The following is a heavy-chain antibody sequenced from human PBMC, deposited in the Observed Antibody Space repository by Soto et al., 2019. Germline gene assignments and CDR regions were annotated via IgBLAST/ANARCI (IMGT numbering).Heavy chain of an antibody. CDR2: ISQDGGIQ. CDR1: GFTFSSYT. D-gene: IGHD1-26*01. J-gene: IGHJ4*02. CDR3: VTSELSFAY. Sequence: QVHLVESGGGVVRPGRSLRLSCAASGFTFSSYTMHWVRQAPGRGLEWVAVISQDGGIQHYADSVKGRFTISRDNSESTLYLQMNGLSSEDTAVYYCVTSELSFAYWGQGSLVTVSP. V-gene: IGHV3-30-3*01.